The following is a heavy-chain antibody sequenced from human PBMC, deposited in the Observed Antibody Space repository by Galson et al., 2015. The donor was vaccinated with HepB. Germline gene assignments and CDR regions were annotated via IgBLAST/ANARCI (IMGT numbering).Heavy chain of an antibody. CDR3: ARQYSSPGATIDY. J-gene: IGHJ4*02. CDR2: IYPGDSDT. CDR1: GYSFTGYW. V-gene: IGHV5-51*01. D-gene: IGHD1-26*01. Sequence: QSGAEVKQPGESLKISRQVSGYSFTGYWIAWVRQMPGRGLEWMGIIYPGDSDTMYGPSFQGQVTMSADKSINTAYLQWSSLKASDTAMYYCARQYSSPGATIDYWGQGSLVTVSS.